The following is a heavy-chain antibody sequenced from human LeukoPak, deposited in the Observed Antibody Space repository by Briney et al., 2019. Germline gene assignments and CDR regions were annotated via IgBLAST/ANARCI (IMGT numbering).Heavy chain of an antibody. J-gene: IGHJ4*02. CDR3: AKQPDNYYDSSGPDY. CDR1: GFTFSSYA. Sequence: GGSLRLSCAASGFTFSSYAMSWVRQAPGKGLEWVSAISASGVNTYYADSVKGGFTISRDNSKNTLYLQMNSLRAEDTAVYYCAKQPDNYYDSSGPDYWGQGTLVTVSS. D-gene: IGHD3-22*01. V-gene: IGHV3-23*01. CDR2: ISASGVNT.